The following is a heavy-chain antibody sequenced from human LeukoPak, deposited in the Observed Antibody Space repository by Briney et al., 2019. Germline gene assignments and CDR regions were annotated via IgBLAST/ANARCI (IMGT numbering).Heavy chain of an antibody. D-gene: IGHD3-10*01. V-gene: IGHV4-59*01. CDR2: IYYSGST. CDR3: AREEPITMVRGVMGGNWFDP. Sequence: SETLSLTCTVSGGSISSYYWSWIRQPPGKGLEWIGYIYYSGSTNYNPSLKSRVTISVDTSKNQFSLKLSSVTAADTAVYYCAREEPITMVRGVMGGNWFDPWGQGTLVAASS. J-gene: IGHJ5*02. CDR1: GGSISSYY.